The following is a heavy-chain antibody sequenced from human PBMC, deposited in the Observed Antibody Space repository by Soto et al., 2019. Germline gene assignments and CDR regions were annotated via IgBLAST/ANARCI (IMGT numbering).Heavy chain of an antibody. V-gene: IGHV4-59*01. CDR1: GGSISSYY. D-gene: IGHD3-9*01. CDR2: IYYSGST. Sequence: SETLSLTCTVSGGSISSYYWSWIRQPPGKGLEWIGYIYYSGSTNYNPSLKSRVTISVDTSKNQFSLKLSSVTAADTAVYYCARGHYDILTPFDSWGQGTLVTVSS. J-gene: IGHJ4*02. CDR3: ARGHYDILTPFDS.